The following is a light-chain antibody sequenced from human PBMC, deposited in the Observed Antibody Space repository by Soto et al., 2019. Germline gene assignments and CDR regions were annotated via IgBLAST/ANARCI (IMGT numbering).Light chain of an antibody. CDR1: SSDIGGYNS. CDR2: DVN. J-gene: IGLJ2*01. Sequence: QSALTQPASVSGSPGQSITISCTGTSSDIGGYNSVSWYQQHPGKAPKLMIYDVNNRPSGVSNRFSGSKSGNTASLTISGLQADDEADYYCTSYTSSSTRVFGGGTKLTVL. V-gene: IGLV2-14*03. CDR3: TSYTSSSTRV.